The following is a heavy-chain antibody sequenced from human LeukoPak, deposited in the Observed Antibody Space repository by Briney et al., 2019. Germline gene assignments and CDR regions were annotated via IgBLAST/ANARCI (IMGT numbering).Heavy chain of an antibody. D-gene: IGHD2-2*01. V-gene: IGHV3-21*01. CDR3: AREVDIVVVPAAPSDAFDI. Sequence: GGSLRLSCAASGFTFSSYSMNWVRQAPGKELEWVSSISSSSSYIYYADSVKGRFTISRDNAKNSLYLQMNSLRAEDTAVYYCAREVDIVVVPAAPSDAFDIWGQGTMVTVSS. CDR1: GFTFSSYS. CDR2: ISSSSSYI. J-gene: IGHJ3*02.